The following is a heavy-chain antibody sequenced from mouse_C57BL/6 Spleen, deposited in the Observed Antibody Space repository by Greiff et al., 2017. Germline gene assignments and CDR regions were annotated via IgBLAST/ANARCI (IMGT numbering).Heavy chain of an antibody. CDR1: GFNFKNTY. CDR3: ARADCVDY. J-gene: IGHJ2*01. Sequence: VQLKESVAELVRPGASVKLSCTASGFNFKNTYMHWVKQRPEQGLEWIGRIDPANGNTKYTPKFQGKATITADRSSNTAYLQLSSLTSEDTAIYYCARADCVDYWGQGTTLTVSA. V-gene: IGHV14-3*01. CDR2: IDPANGNT.